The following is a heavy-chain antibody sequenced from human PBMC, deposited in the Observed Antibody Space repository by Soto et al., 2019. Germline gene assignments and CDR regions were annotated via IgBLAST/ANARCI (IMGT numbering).Heavy chain of an antibody. J-gene: IGHJ3*02. CDR2: INPSGGST. Sequence: ASVKVSCKASGYTFTSYYMHWVRQAPGQGLEWMGIINPSGGSTSYAQKFQGRVTMTRDTSTSTVYMELSSLRSEDTAVYYCARGVGDSTYYDFWSGQRTDAFDIWGQGTMVTVSS. CDR3: ARGVGDSTYYDFWSGQRTDAFDI. CDR1: GYTFTSYY. V-gene: IGHV1-46*01. D-gene: IGHD3-3*01.